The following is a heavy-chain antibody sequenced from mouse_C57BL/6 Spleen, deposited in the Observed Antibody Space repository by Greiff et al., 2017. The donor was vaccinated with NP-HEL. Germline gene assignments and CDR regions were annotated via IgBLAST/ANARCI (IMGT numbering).Heavy chain of an antibody. J-gene: IGHJ4*01. CDR2: IDPENGDT. D-gene: IGHD2-1*01. Sequence: EVQLQESGAELVRPGASVKLSCTASGFNIKDDYMHWVKQRPEQGLEWIGWIDPENGDTEYASKFQGKATITADTSSNTAYLQLSSLTSEDTAVYYCTLLLSDYYAMDYWGQGTSVTVSS. CDR3: TLLLSDYYAMDY. V-gene: IGHV14-4*01. CDR1: GFNIKDDY.